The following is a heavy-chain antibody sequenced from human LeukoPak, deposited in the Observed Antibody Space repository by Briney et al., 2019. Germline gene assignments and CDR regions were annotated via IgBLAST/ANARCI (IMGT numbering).Heavy chain of an antibody. CDR3: ARDHGYSHSSGYYHYFDY. D-gene: IGHD3-22*01. J-gene: IGHJ4*02. V-gene: IGHV3-48*03. CDR2: ISSSGSTI. CDR1: GFTFSSYE. Sequence: PGGSLRLSCAASGFTFSSYEMNWVRQAPGKGLEWVSYISSSGSTIYYADSVKGRFTISRDNAKNSLDLQMNSLRAEDTAVYYCARDHGYSHSSGYYHYFDYWGQGTLVTVSS.